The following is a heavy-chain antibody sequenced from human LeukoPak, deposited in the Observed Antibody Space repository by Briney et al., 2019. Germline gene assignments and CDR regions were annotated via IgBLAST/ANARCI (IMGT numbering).Heavy chain of an antibody. D-gene: IGHD4-17*01. J-gene: IGHJ4*02. CDR2: INPSGGGT. CDR1: GYTFTSYY. Sequence: ASVKVSCKASGYTFTSYYMHWVRQAPGQGLEWMGIINPSGGGTNYAQKFQGRVTITADKSTSTAYMELSSLRSEDTAVYYCARLEVTTSRDYWGQGTLVTVSS. CDR3: ARLEVTTSRDY. V-gene: IGHV1-46*01.